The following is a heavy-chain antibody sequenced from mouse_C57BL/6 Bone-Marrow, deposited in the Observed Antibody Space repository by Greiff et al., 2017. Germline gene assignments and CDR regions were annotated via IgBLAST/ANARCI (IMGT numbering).Heavy chain of an antibody. D-gene: IGHD2-4*01. Sequence: QVQLQQSGAELVRPGASVTLSCKASGYTFTDYEMHWVKQTPVHGLEWIGAIDPETGGTAYNQKFKGKAILTADKSSSTAYMELRSLTSEDSAVYYCTRADCDYGAYWGQGTLVTVSA. CDR3: TRADCDYGAY. V-gene: IGHV1-15*01. J-gene: IGHJ3*01. CDR2: IDPETGGT. CDR1: GYTFTDYE.